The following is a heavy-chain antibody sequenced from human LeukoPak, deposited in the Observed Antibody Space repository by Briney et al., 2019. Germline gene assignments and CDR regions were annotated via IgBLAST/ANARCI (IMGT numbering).Heavy chain of an antibody. V-gene: IGHV4-34*01. J-gene: IGHJ4*02. Sequence: SETLSLTCAVYGGSFSGYYWSWIRQPPGKGLEWIGEINHSGSTNYNPSLKSRVAISVDTSKNQFSLKLSSVTAADTAVYYCARVLASCGGDCYPLFDYWGQGTLVTVSS. CDR1: GGSFSGYY. CDR2: INHSGST. D-gene: IGHD2-21*02. CDR3: ARVLASCGGDCYPLFDY.